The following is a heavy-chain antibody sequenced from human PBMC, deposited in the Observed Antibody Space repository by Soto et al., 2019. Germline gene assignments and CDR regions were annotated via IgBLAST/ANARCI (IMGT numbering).Heavy chain of an antibody. D-gene: IGHD3-3*01. J-gene: IGHJ6*02. Sequence: NPSETLSLTCTVSGGSISSGGYYWSWIRQHPGKGLEWIGYIYYSGSTYYNPSLKSRVTISVDTSKNQFSLKLSSVTAADTAVYYCARVADLTYYDFWSGYYGPPTYYYGMDVWGQGTPVTVAS. V-gene: IGHV4-31*03. CDR1: GGSISSGGYY. CDR2: IYYSGST. CDR3: ARVADLTYYDFWSGYYGPPTYYYGMDV.